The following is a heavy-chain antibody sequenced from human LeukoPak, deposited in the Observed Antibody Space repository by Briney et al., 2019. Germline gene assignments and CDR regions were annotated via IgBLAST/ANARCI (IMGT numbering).Heavy chain of an antibody. V-gene: IGHV3-30-3*01. CDR3: ARVVSAGVLGYYYGMDV. D-gene: IGHD6-13*01. J-gene: IGHJ6*02. CDR2: ISYDGSNK. Sequence: GGSLRLSCAASGFTFSSYAMHWVRQAPGKGLEWVAVISYDGSNKYYAGSVKGRFTISRDNSKNTLHLQMNSLRAEDTAVYYCARVVSAGVLGYYYGMDVWGQGTTVTVSS. CDR1: GFTFSSYA.